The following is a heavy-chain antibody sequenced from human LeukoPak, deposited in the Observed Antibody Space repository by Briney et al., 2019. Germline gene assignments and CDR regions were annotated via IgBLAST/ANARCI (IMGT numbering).Heavy chain of an antibody. Sequence: SETLSLTCTVSGGSISSYYWSWIRQPPGKGLEWIGYIYTSGSTNYNPSLKSRVTISVDTSKNQFSLKLSSVTAADTAVYYCARATTGTTRLYYYYYMDVWGKGTTVTVSS. D-gene: IGHD1-1*01. V-gene: IGHV4-4*09. CDR2: IYTSGST. CDR1: GGSISSYY. J-gene: IGHJ6*03. CDR3: ARATTGTTRLYYYYYMDV.